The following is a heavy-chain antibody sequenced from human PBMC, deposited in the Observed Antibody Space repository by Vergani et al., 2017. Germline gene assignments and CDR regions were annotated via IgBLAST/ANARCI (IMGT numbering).Heavy chain of an antibody. CDR1: GFSFNSYW. Sequence: DVHLAESGGGFFQPGGSLRLSCSASGFSFNSYWMHWVRQVPGKGLLLVSRVKSDGSITAYADSVKGRFTISRDNAQNTLYLQMNSLKVENTGVYYCERARCNETYYRSSGLDSWGQGTMVTVSS. V-gene: IGHV3-74*03. D-gene: IGHD1-26*01. J-gene: IGHJ5*01. CDR2: VKSDGSIT. CDR3: ERARCNETYYRSSGLDS.